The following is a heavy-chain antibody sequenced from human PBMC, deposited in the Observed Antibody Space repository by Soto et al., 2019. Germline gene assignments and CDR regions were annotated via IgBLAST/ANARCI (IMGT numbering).Heavy chain of an antibody. CDR2: INGDGSSI. Sequence: SCAASGFIFSHYRMHWVRQAPGKGLVWVSRINGDGSSIIYADSAKGRFTISRDNAKNTLLSQMDSLRLEDTAVYYCARSMVGASNDGFDIWGQGTMVTVSS. CDR1: GFIFSHYR. D-gene: IGHD1-26*01. CDR3: ARSMVGASNDGFDI. J-gene: IGHJ3*02. V-gene: IGHV3-74*01.